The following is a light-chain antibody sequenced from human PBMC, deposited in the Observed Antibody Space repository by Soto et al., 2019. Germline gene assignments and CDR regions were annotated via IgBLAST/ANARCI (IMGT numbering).Light chain of an antibody. CDR1: QSVSSN. Sequence: EIVMTQSPATLSVSPGERATLSCRASQSVSSNLAWYQQKPGQAPRLLIYGASTRATGIPARFSGSGSGTVFTLTISSLQSEDFAVYYCQQYGSSLTFGGGTKVDIK. J-gene: IGKJ4*01. CDR2: GAS. V-gene: IGKV3-15*01. CDR3: QQYGSSLT.